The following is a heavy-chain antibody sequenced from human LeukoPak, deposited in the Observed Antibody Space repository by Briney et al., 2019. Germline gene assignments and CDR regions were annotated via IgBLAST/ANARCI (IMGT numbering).Heavy chain of an antibody. V-gene: IGHV4-59*01. D-gene: IGHD6-6*01. CDR3: ARDRSGIAARYYYYYYMDV. CDR2: IYYSGST. Sequence: PSETLSLTCTVSGGSISSYYWSWIRQPPGKGLEWIGYIYYSGSTNYNPSLKSRVTISVDTSKNQFSLKLSSVTAADTAVCYCARDRSGIAARYYYYYYMDVWGKGTTVTVSS. J-gene: IGHJ6*03. CDR1: GGSISSYY.